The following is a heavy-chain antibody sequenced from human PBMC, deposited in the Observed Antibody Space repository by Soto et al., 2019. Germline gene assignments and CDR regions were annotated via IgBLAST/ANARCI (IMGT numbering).Heavy chain of an antibody. J-gene: IGHJ5*02. CDR1: GFTFSSYS. CDR3: ARHPERIAQIGWFDP. CDR2: ISSSSSTI. V-gene: IGHV3-48*01. Sequence: EVQLVESGGGLVQPGGSLRLSCAASGFTFSSYSMNWVRQAPGKGLEWVSYISSSSSTIYAADSVKGRFTISRDNAKNSLYLQMNSLRAEDTAVYYCARHPERIAQIGWFDPWGQGTLVTVSS. D-gene: IGHD6-13*01.